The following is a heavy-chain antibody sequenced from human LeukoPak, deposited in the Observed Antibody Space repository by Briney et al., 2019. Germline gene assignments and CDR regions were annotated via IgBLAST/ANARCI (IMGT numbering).Heavy chain of an antibody. CDR2: IIPIFGTA. D-gene: IGHD4-11*01. CDR1: GGTFSSYA. V-gene: IGHV1-69*05. Sequence: SVKVSCKASGGTFSSYAISWVRQAPGQGLEWMGGIIPIFGTANYAQKFQGRVTITTDESTSTAYMGLSSLRSEDTAVYYCASWAPNTVTTEPSFDYWGQGTLVTVSS. CDR3: ASWAPNTVTTEPSFDY. J-gene: IGHJ4*02.